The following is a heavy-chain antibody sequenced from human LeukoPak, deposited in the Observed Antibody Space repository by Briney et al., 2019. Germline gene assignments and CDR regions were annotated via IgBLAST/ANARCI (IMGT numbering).Heavy chain of an antibody. D-gene: IGHD1-1*01. J-gene: IGHJ3*02. CDR2: ISSSGSTI. CDR1: GFTFSDYY. Sequence: SGGSLRPSCAASGFTFSDYYMSWIRQAPGKGLEWVSYISSSGSTIYYADSVKGRFTISRDNAKNSLYLQMNSLRGEDTALYYCARGGLIQRHAFDIWGQGTMVTVSS. CDR3: ARGGLIQRHAFDI. V-gene: IGHV3-11*01.